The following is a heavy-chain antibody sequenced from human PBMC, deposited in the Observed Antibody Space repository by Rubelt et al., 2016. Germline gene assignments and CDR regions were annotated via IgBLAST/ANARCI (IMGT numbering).Heavy chain of an antibody. J-gene: IGHJ6*02. CDR1: GGSISSYY. CDR3: ARAKQLAGSGKHDGMDV. Sequence: QVQLQESGPGLVKPSETLSLTCTVSGGSISSYYWRWIRQPPGKGLEWIGYIYYSGSTNYNPSLKSLVTISVDTSKNQFSLKLSSVTAADTAVYYCARAKQLAGSGKHDGMDVWGQGTTVTVSS. D-gene: IGHD6-6*01. V-gene: IGHV4-59*01. CDR2: IYYSGST.